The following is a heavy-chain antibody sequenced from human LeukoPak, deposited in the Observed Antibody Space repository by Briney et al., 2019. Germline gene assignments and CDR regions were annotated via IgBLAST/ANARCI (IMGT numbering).Heavy chain of an antibody. D-gene: IGHD2-15*01. CDR3: ARDPESGDLDY. CDR2: ISAYNGNT. J-gene: IGHJ4*02. Sequence: ASVKVSCKASGYTFTSYDINWVRQAPGQGLEWMGWISAYNGNTNYAQKLQGRVTMTTDTSTSTAYMELRSLRSDDTAVYYCARDPESGDLDYWGQGTLVTVSS. V-gene: IGHV1-18*01. CDR1: GYTFTSYD.